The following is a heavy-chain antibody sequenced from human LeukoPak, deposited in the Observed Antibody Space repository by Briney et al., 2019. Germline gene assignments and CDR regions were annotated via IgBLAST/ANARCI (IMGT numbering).Heavy chain of an antibody. CDR2: IYPGDSDT. CDR3: ARLRDGYNPGH. Sequence: GESLKISCRGSGYSFTTYWIAWVRQMPGKGLEWMGIIYPGDSDTRYSPSFQGQVTISADKSISTAYLQWSGLKASDTAMYYCARLRDGYNPGHWGQGTLVTVSS. D-gene: IGHD5-24*01. V-gene: IGHV5-51*01. CDR1: GYSFTTYW. J-gene: IGHJ4*02.